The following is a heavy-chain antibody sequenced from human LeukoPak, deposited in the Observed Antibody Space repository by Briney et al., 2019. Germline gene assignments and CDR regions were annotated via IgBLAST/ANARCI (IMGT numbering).Heavy chain of an antibody. CDR2: TYYDSQWYR. CDR1: GDSVSSNKAA. J-gene: IGHJ4*02. D-gene: IGHD3-10*01. Sequence: SQTLSLTCTISGDSVSSNKAAWNWIRQSPSRGLEWLGRTYYDSQWYRDYAVSVKSRMTVNPDTSKNRFSLHLNSVTPEDTAVYYCARNYYGSGSYYTLDSWGPGTLVTVSP. V-gene: IGHV6-1*01. CDR3: ARNYYGSGSYYTLDS.